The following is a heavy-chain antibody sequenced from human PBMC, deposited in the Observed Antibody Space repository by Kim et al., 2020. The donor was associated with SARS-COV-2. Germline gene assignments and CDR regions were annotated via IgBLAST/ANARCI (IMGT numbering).Heavy chain of an antibody. CDR1: GYPFTSFY. CDR3: ARGALRGLFDH. CDR2: SNPGGRTK. V-gene: IGHV1-46*01. J-gene: IGHJ4*02. Sequence: ASVKVSCAASGYPFTSFYIHWVRQAPGQGLEWMGISNPGGRTKNYAQKFQGRVTMTTDTSTSTAHMELTSLTSGDTATYYCARGALRGLFDHWGQGTLVTVSS.